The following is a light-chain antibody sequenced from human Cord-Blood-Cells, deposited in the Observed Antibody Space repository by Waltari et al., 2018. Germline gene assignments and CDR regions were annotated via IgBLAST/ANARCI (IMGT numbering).Light chain of an antibody. CDR3: SSYTSSSTLV. CDR1: SSDVGGYNY. J-gene: IGLJ3*02. V-gene: IGLV2-14*01. CDR2: EVS. Sequence: QSALTQPASVSGSPGQSITISCPGTSSDVGGYNYVSWYQQHPGKAPKLMIYEVSNRPSGVSNRFSGSKSGNTASLTISGLQAEDEADYYYSSYTSSSTLVFGGGTKLTVL.